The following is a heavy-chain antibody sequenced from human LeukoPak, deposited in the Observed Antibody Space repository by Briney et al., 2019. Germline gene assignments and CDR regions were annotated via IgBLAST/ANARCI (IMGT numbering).Heavy chain of an antibody. CDR2: INHSGCT. V-gene: IGHV4-34*01. J-gene: IGHJ2*01. CDR3: ATRRRAGPVKYWYFDL. CDR1: GGSFSGYY. Sequence: SETLSLTCAVYGGSFSGYYWSWIRQPPGRGLEWIGEINHSGCTNYNPSLKSRVTISVDTSKNQFSLKLSSVTAADTGVYYCATRRRAGPVKYWYFDLWGRGTLVTVSS. D-gene: IGHD6-19*01.